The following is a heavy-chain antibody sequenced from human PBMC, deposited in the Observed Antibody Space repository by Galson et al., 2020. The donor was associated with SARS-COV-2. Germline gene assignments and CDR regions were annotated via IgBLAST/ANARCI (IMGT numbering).Heavy chain of an antibody. CDR2: ISHDGSNK. V-gene: IGHV3-30*04. D-gene: IGHD7-27*01. CDR3: ARDLTGNDAFDI. CDR1: GFTFSSYA. Sequence: GESLKISCAASGFTFSSYAMHWVRQAPGKGLEWVAVISHDGSNKYYAASVKGRFTISRDNSKNTLYLQMNSLRAEDTAVYYCARDLTGNDAFDIWGQGTMVTVSS. J-gene: IGHJ3*02.